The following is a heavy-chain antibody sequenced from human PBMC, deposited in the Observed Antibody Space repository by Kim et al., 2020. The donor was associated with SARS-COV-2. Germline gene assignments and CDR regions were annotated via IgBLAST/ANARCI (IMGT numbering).Heavy chain of an antibody. V-gene: IGHV3-30*18. J-gene: IGHJ6*02. CDR3: AKGSMVFYYYYGMDV. CDR1: GFTFSSYG. CDR2: ISYDGSNK. D-gene: IGHD3-10*01. Sequence: GGSLRLSCAASGFTFSSYGMHWVRQAPGKGLEWVAVISYDGSNKYYADSVKGRFTISRDNSKNTLYLQMNSLRAEDTAVYYCAKGSMVFYYYYGMDVWGQGTTVTVSS.